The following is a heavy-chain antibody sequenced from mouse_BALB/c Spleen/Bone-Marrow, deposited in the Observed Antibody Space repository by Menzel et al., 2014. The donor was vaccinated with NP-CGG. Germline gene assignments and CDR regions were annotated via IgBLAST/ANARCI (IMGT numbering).Heavy chain of an antibody. CDR2: IAPANGYT. V-gene: IGHV14-3*02. J-gene: IGHJ4*01. Sequence: EVQLQQYGAELVKPGASVKLSCTASGFNIKDTYMRWVKQRPEQGLEWIGRIAPANGYTNYAPKLQGKATITADTSSNTAYLQLSSLTAEDTAVYYCASKENYYAMDYWGQGTPVTVSS. CDR3: ASKENYYAMDY. CDR1: GFNIKDTY.